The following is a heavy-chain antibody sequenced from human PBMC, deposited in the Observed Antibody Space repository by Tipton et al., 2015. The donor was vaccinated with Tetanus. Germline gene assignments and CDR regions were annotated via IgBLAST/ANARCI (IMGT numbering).Heavy chain of an antibody. V-gene: IGHV4-61*01. D-gene: IGHD3-16*01. Sequence: TLSLTCSVSGGSVNSGTYYWSWLRPPPGKGLEWLGDIYYGGATHYTPSLGSRVTISMDTSKNQVPLRLTSVTAADPAVYSCAGGLARGYEPWGRGTLGSVSS. CDR1: GGSVNSGTYY. J-gene: IGHJ5*02. CDR2: IYYGGAT. CDR3: AGGLARGYEP.